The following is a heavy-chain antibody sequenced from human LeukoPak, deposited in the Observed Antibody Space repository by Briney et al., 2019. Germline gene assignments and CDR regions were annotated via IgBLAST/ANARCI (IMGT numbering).Heavy chain of an antibody. CDR1: GGSLSSVSYY. Sequence: SQTLSLTCIVSGGSLSSVSYYWSWIRHHAGKGLEGIGRIYTSGSTNYNPSLQSRVTISVDTSKNQFSLKLSSVTAADTAVYYCARDPGYSGYDWYFDYWGQGTLVTVSS. V-gene: IGHV4-61*02. CDR3: ARDPGYSGYDWYFDY. CDR2: IYTSGST. D-gene: IGHD5-12*01. J-gene: IGHJ4*02.